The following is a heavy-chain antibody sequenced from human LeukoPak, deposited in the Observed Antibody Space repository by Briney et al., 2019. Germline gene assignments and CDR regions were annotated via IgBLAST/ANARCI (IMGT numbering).Heavy chain of an antibody. D-gene: IGHD3-10*01. CDR3: AKGPQTGWFDT. Sequence: SETLSLTCAVSRGALRGQFCSSIRQPPGHGLECIGEINHTGNTNYNPSLKSRVTMSVDTSKNQLSLRLNSGTAADTDVYDCAKGPQTGWFDTWGQGTLVTVPS. V-gene: IGHV4-34*01. CDR2: INHTGNT. J-gene: IGHJ5*02. CDR1: RGALRGQF.